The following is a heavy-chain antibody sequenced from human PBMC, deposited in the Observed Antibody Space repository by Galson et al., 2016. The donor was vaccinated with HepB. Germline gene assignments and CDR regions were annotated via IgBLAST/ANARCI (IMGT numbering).Heavy chain of an antibody. CDR2: ISRTGETF. CDR3: ARDRIIMLRGVTNWLDP. CDR1: GFSFSSYN. Sequence: SLRLSCAASGFSFSSYNMDWVRRAPGKGLEWVSYISRTGETFYYADSVKGRFTISRDNAKNSLYLQMNSLRAEDTAMYYCARDRIIMLRGVTNWLDPWGQGTLVTVSS. D-gene: IGHD3-10*01. V-gene: IGHV3-48*04. J-gene: IGHJ5*02.